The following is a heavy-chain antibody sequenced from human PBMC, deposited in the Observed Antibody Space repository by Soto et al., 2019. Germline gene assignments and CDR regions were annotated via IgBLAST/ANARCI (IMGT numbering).Heavy chain of an antibody. J-gene: IGHJ6*02. Sequence: SVKVSCKASGGTFSSYAISWVRQAPGQGLEWMGGIIPIFGTANYAQKFQGRVTITADESTSTAYMELSSLRSEDTAVYYCARPTTVTTRYYYYGMDVWGHGTTVTVSS. CDR2: IIPIFGTA. CDR1: GGTFSSYA. D-gene: IGHD4-17*01. V-gene: IGHV1-69*13. CDR3: ARPTTVTTRYYYYGMDV.